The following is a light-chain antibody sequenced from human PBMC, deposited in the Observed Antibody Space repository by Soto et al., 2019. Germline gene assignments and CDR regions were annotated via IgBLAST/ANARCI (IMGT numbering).Light chain of an antibody. J-gene: IGLJ1*01. CDR3: AAWDDSMNGHV. V-gene: IGLV1-44*01. Sequence: QSVLTRPHSASGTPGQRVTISCSGSSSNIGTSSVHWFQQLPGTAPKLLISTTNQRPSGVPERFSGSKSGTSASLAISGLQSEDEADYYCAAWDDSMNGHVFVTGTKVTVL. CDR2: TTN. CDR1: SSNIGTSS.